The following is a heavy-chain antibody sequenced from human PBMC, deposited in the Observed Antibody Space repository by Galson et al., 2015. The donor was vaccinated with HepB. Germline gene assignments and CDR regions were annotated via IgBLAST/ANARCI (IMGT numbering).Heavy chain of an antibody. CDR2: IYPGDSDT. J-gene: IGHJ6*02. CDR3: ARLIVKKGKLAAAVLHYYYYYGMDV. CDR1: GYSFTSYW. D-gene: IGHD6-13*01. Sequence: QSGAEVKKPGESLKISCKGSGYSFTSYWIGWVRQMPGKGLEWMGIIYPGDSDTRYSPSFQGQVTISADKSISTAYLQWSSLKASDTAMYYCARLIVKKGKLAAAVLHYYYYYGMDVWGQGTTVTVSS. V-gene: IGHV5-51*01.